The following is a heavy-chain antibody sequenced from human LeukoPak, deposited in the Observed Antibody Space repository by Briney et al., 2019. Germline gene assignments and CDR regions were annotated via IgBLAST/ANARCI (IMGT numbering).Heavy chain of an antibody. Sequence: GGSLRLSCAASGFTFSDYFMSWIRQAPGRGLEWVSYISSSGSPISYTDSVKGRFTISRDNAKNSLYLQMSSLRAEDTAVYYCARGKDGYKRGYPLGFDYWGQGTLVTVSS. CDR1: GFTFSDYF. CDR2: ISSSGSPI. J-gene: IGHJ4*02. CDR3: ARGKDGYKRGYPLGFDY. V-gene: IGHV3-11*01. D-gene: IGHD5-24*01.